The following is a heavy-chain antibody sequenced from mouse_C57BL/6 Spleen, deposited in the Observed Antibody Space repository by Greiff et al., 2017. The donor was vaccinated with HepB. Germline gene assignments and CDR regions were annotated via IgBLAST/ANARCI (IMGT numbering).Heavy chain of an antibody. D-gene: IGHD2-3*01. V-gene: IGHV1-82*01. J-gene: IGHJ3*01. CDR2: IYPGDGDT. Sequence: VQLVESGPELVKPGASVKISCKASGYAFSSSWMNWVKQRPGKGLEWIGRIYPGDGDTNYNGKFKGKATLTADKSSSTAYMQLSSLTSEDSAVYCCARSLYDGYDPFAYWGQGTLVTVSA. CDR1: GYAFSSSW. CDR3: ARSLYDGYDPFAY.